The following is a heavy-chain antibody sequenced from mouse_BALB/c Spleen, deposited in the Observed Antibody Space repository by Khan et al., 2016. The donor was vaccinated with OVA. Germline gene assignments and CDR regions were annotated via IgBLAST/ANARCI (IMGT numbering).Heavy chain of an antibody. CDR2: IWAGGST. Sequence: QVQLQQSGPGRVAPSQSLSITFTVSGFSLTSYGLHWVRQPPGTGLEWLGVIWAGGSTNYNSALMSRLRISKDNCKSQVILKMNSLQTEDTAMYYCARLEDIWSQGTTLTVSS. J-gene: IGHJ2*01. CDR3: ARLEDI. V-gene: IGHV2-9*02. CDR1: GFSLTSYG. D-gene: IGHD1-3*01.